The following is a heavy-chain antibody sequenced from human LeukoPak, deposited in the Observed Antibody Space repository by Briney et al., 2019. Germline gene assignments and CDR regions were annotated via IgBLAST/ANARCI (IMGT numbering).Heavy chain of an antibody. CDR1: GFTFSSYG. CDR2: ISGSGGST. J-gene: IGHJ6*03. CDR3: ARAVSDDYYYYYYMDV. V-gene: IGHV3-23*01. Sequence: PGGSLRLSCAASGFTFSSYGMSWVRQAPGKGLEWVSAISGSGGSTYYADSVKGRFTISRDNSKNTLYLQMNSLRAEDTAVYYCARAVSDDYYYYYYMDVWGKGTTVTVSS. D-gene: IGHD2-8*01.